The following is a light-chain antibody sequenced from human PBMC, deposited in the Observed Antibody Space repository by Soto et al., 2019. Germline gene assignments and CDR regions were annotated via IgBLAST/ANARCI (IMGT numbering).Light chain of an antibody. CDR3: SSYTSSSTLVV. CDR2: DVS. CDR1: SSDIATYNY. J-gene: IGLJ2*01. Sequence: QSALTQPRSVSGSPGQSVTISCTGTSSDIATYNYVSWYQQEPGKAPKVMIYDVSNRPSGVSNRFSGSKSGNTASLTISGLQAEDEADYYCSSYTSSSTLVVFGGGTKLTVL. V-gene: IGLV2-14*01.